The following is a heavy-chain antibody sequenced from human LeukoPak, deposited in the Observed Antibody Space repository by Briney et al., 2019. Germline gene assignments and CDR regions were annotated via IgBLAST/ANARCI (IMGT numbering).Heavy chain of an antibody. D-gene: IGHD5-12*01. CDR1: GFPFSTYG. J-gene: IGHJ4*02. Sequence: GGSLRLSCAVSGFPFSTYGMHWVRQAPGKGLEWVGIIWYDGSDKYYGDSVKGRFTISRDNSKNTLYLQMNSLRAEDTAVYYCTILPVASDFDSWGQATLVTVSS. V-gene: IGHV3-33*01. CDR2: IWYDGSDK. CDR3: TILPVASDFDS.